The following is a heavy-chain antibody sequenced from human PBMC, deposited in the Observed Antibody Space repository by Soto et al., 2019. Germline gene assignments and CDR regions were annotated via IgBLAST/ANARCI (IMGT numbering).Heavy chain of an antibody. CDR1: GGSITSSNYY. J-gene: IGHJ6*02. CDR3: ARQGGSYWYYGLDV. Sequence: QLQLLESGPGLVKPSETLSLTCTVSGGSITSSNYYWGWIRQPPGKGLEWIGSIYYSGSTYYNPSLKSRVTISVDTSKDQFSLKLRSVTAADTAVYYCARQGGSYWYYGLDVWGQGTTVTVSS. CDR2: IYYSGST. D-gene: IGHD3-16*01. V-gene: IGHV4-39*01.